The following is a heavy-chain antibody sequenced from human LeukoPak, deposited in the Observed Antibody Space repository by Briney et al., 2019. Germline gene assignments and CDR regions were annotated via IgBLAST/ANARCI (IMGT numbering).Heavy chain of an antibody. CDR2: IRSKAYGGTT. Sequence: GGSLRLSCTASGFTFGDYAMSWVRQAPGKGLEWVGFIRSKAYGGTTEYAAPVKGRFTISRDDSKSIAYLQMNSLKTEDTAVYYCTTVAGKWEPHFDYWGQGTLVTVSS. CDR1: GFTFGDYA. V-gene: IGHV3-49*04. J-gene: IGHJ4*02. CDR3: TTVAGKWEPHFDY. D-gene: IGHD1-26*01.